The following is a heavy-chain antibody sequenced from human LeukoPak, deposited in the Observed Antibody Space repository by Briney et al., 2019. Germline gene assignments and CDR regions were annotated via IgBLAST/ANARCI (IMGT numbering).Heavy chain of an antibody. CDR3: AKDQDCDFWSGYQNPFDY. CDR2: ISGSGGST. J-gene: IGHJ4*02. V-gene: IGHV3-23*01. Sequence: GGSLTLSCAASGFTFSSYAMSWVRQAPGKGLEWVPAISGSGGSTYYADSVKGRFTISRDNSKNTLYLQMNSLRAEDTAVYYCAKDQDCDFWSGYQNPFDYWGQGTLVTVSS. CDR1: GFTFSSYA. D-gene: IGHD3-3*01.